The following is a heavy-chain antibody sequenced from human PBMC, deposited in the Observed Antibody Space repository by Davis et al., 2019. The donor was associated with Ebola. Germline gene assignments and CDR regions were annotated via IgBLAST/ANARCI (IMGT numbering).Heavy chain of an antibody. CDR1: GYIFSNYD. Sequence: AASVKVSCKASGYIFSNYDINWVRQARGQGLEWMGWVNPYSGHTDYVEKFKGRVTMTGDPSIRTAYMELSSLTLDDTAVYYCARGSSPNCRGGDCVNDFWGQGTLVTVST. CDR2: VNPYSGHT. J-gene: IGHJ4*02. V-gene: IGHV1-8*02. CDR3: ARGSSPNCRGGDCVNDF. D-gene: IGHD2-21*02.